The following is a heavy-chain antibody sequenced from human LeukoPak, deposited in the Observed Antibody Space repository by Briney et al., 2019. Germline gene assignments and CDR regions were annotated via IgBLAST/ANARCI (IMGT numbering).Heavy chain of an antibody. CDR2: LSTSGGST. V-gene: IGHV3-23*01. CDR1: GFTVSSNY. CDR3: AKDRSGWYYFDY. J-gene: IGHJ4*02. Sequence: GGSLRLSCAASGFTVSSNYMSWVRQAPGKGLEWVSGLSTSGGSTYYADSVKGRFTISRDNSKNTLYLQMNSLRAEDTAVYYCAKDRSGWYYFDYWGQGTLVTVSS. D-gene: IGHD6-19*01.